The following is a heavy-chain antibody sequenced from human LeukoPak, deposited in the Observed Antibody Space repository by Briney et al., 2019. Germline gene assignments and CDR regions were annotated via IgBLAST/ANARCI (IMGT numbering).Heavy chain of an antibody. V-gene: IGHV3-21*04. CDR3: AKDPRRYFDWGYYYMDV. Sequence: PGGSLRLSCAASGFTFSSYSMNWVRQAPGKGLEWVSSISSSSSYIYYADSVKGRFTISRDNAKNSLYLQMNSLRAEDTAVYYCAKDPRRYFDWGYYYMDVWGKGTTVTISS. CDR1: GFTFSSYS. D-gene: IGHD3-9*01. CDR2: ISSSSSYI. J-gene: IGHJ6*03.